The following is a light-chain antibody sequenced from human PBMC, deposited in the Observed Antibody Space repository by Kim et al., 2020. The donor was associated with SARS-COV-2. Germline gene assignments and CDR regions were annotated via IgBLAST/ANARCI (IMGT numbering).Light chain of an antibody. CDR3: LQHNTYPIT. V-gene: IGKV1-17*01. J-gene: IGKJ5*01. CDR2: GAS. CDR1: QDIRND. Sequence: ASVGDGVTITCRPSQDIRNDLGWYQQSPGRAPERLIYGASSLQSGVPSRFSGSGSGTEFTLSISSLQPEDFATYFCLQHNTYPITFGQGTRLEIK.